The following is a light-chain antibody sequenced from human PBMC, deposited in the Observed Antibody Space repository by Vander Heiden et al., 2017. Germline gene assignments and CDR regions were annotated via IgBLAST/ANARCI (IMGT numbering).Light chain of an antibody. V-gene: IGKV1-9*01. CDR1: QGISSY. J-gene: IGKJ1*01. CDR2: AAS. Sequence: DIQMTQSPSFLSASVGDRVTITCQASQGISSYLAWYQQKPGKAPKLLIYAASNLQSGVPSRFSGSGSGTEFTLTISSLQPEDVATYYCQQHNTHPWTFGQGTKVEIK. CDR3: QQHNTHPWT.